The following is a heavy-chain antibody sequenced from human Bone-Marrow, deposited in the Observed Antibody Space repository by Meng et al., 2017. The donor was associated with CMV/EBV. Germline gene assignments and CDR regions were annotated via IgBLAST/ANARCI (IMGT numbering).Heavy chain of an antibody. Sequence: GGSLRLSCAASGFTFSSYEMNWVRQAPGKGLEWVSYISSSGSTIYYADSVKGRFTISRDDSKSIAYLQMNSLKTEDTAVYYCTRDIVVVPAAHFYYYYGMDVWGQGTTVTVSS. J-gene: IGHJ6*02. CDR2: ISSSGSTI. D-gene: IGHD2-2*01. V-gene: IGHV3-48*03. CDR1: GFTFSSYE. CDR3: TRDIVVVPAAHFYYYYGMDV.